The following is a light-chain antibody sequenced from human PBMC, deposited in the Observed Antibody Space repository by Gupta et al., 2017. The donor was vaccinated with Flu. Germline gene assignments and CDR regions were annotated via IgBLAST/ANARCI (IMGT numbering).Light chain of an antibody. J-gene: IGKJ2*01. CDR2: KAS. V-gene: IGKV1-5*03. CDR1: QSISSW. CDR3: QQYNSYPY. Sequence: SPSTLSASVGDRVTITCRASQSISSWLAWYQQKPGKAPKLLIYKASSLESGVPSRFSGSGSGTEFTLTISSLQPDDFATYYCQQYNSYPYFGQGTKLEIK.